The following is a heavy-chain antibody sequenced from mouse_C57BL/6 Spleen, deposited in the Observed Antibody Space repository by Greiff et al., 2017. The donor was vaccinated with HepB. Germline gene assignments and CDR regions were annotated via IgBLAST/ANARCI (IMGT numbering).Heavy chain of an antibody. D-gene: IGHD2-1*01. Sequence: QVQLQQSGAELVRPGTSVKVSCKASGYAFTNYLIEWVKQRPGQGLEWIGVINPGSGGTNYNEKFKGKATLTADKSSSTAYMQLSSLTSEDSAVYFCARCYGNFAWFAYWGQGTLVTVSA. J-gene: IGHJ3*01. CDR2: INPGSGGT. CDR1: GYAFTNYL. V-gene: IGHV1-54*01. CDR3: ARCYGNFAWFAY.